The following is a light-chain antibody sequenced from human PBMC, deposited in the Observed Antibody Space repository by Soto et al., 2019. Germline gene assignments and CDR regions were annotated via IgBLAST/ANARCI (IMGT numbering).Light chain of an antibody. V-gene: IGLV2-14*01. Sequence: QSVLTQPASVSGSPGQSITISCTGTSSDVGSYNYVSWYQQHPGKAPKLMIYEVSNRPSGVSNRFSGSKSGSTASLTISGLQAEDEADYYCSSYTSSSTSYVFGTGTKVTVL. CDR3: SSYTSSSTSYV. CDR1: SSDVGSYNY. CDR2: EVS. J-gene: IGLJ1*01.